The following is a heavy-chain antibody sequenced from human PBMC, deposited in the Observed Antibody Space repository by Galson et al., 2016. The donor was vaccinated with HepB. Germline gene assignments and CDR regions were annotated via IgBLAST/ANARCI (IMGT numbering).Heavy chain of an antibody. CDR3: ARAGYCSPTSCQFYYYGVDV. J-gene: IGHJ6*02. CDR1: GFTFSDYY. Sequence: SLRLSCAASGFTFSDYYLSWIRQAPGKGLEWVSHISASGTATYNAASVKGRFTISRDNAQNSLYLQMDGLRAEYTAVYFCARAGYCSPTSCQFYYYGVDVWGQGTTVTVSS. D-gene: IGHD2-2*01. V-gene: IGHV3-11*01. CDR2: ISASGTAT.